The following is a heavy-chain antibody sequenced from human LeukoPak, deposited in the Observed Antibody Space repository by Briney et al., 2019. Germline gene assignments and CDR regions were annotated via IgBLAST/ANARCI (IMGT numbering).Heavy chain of an antibody. D-gene: IGHD3-10*01. CDR2: INHNGNT. V-gene: IGHV4-34*01. J-gene: IGHJ4*02. Sequence: SETLSLTCAVYCESFSGYHRNWISQALGKGLEWIGEINHNGNTNYNPSLKGRVTISVDTSKNQFSLKLNSVTAADTAVYYCTRRSYDSGSYYDGWYFDYWGQGSLVTVSS. CDR3: TRRSYDSGSYYDGWYFDY. CDR1: CESFSGYH.